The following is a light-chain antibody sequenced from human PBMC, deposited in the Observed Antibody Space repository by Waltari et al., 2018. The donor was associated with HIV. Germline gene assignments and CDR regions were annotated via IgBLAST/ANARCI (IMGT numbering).Light chain of an antibody. Sequence: DIQMTQSPSSLSASVGDRVTITCRASQSISRNLNWYQQKPGKAPKLLIYAASSLQSGVPSRFSGSGSATDFTLTISSLQPEDFATYYCQQSYSSPRTFGPGTKVDI. J-gene: IGKJ3*01. CDR1: QSISRN. CDR2: AAS. V-gene: IGKV1-39*01. CDR3: QQSYSSPRT.